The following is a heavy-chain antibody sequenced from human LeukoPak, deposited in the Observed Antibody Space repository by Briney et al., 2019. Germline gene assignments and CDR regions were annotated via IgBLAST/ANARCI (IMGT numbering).Heavy chain of an antibody. V-gene: IGHV3-48*01. J-gene: IGHJ3*02. Sequence: GGSLRLSCAASGFTFSSYSMNWVRQAPGKGLEWVSYISSSSSTIYYADSVKGRFTISRDNAKNSLYLQMNSLRAEDTAVYYCAKDARRDGYNSHAFDIWGQGTMVTVSS. CDR3: AKDARRDGYNSHAFDI. D-gene: IGHD5-24*01. CDR2: ISSSSSTI. CDR1: GFTFSSYS.